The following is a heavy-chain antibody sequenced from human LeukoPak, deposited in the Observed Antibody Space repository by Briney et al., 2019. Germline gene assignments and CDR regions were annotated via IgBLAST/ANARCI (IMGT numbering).Heavy chain of an antibody. CDR3: ARDLIGGSYYMDY. CDR2: INPNSGGT. V-gene: IGHV1-2*06. Sequence: ASVKVSCKASGYTFTDYYMHWVRQAPGQGLEWMGRINPNSGGTNYAQNFQGRVTMTWDTSISTAYMELNRLRSDDTAVYYCARDLIGGSYYMDYWGQGTLVTVSS. J-gene: IGHJ4*02. D-gene: IGHD1-26*01. CDR1: GYTFTDYY.